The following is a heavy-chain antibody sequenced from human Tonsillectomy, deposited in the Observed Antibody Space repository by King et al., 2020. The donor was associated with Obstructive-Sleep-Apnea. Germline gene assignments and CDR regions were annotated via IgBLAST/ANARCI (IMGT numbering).Heavy chain of an antibody. V-gene: IGHV3-30*04. CDR3: AREIRSRNSY. CDR1: EFTFSDYT. Sequence: HVQLVESGGGVVQPGRSLRLSCAASEFTFSDYTMHWVRQAPGKGLEWVAVISYDGNTEYYADSVKGRFTISRDNSKNTLYLQMNTLRAEDTALYYCAREIRSRNSYWGQGTLVTVSS. D-gene: IGHD3-3*02. J-gene: IGHJ4*02. CDR2: ISYDGNTE.